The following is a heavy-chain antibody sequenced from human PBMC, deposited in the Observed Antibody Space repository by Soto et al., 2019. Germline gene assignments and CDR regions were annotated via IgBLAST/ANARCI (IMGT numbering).Heavy chain of an antibody. CDR2: IKSKTDGGTT. Sequence: GGSLRLSCAASGFTFSNAWMSWVRQAPGKGLEWVGRIKSKTDGGTTDYAAPVKGRFTISRADSKNTLYLQMNSLKTEDTAVYYCTTEVTYYYGSGSYYNWGQGTLVTVSS. J-gene: IGHJ4*02. CDR1: GFTFSNAW. D-gene: IGHD3-10*01. CDR3: TTEVTYYYGSGSYYN. V-gene: IGHV3-15*01.